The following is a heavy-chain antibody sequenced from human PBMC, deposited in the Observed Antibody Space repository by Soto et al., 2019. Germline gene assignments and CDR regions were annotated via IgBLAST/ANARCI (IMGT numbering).Heavy chain of an antibody. Sequence: SETLSLTCTVSGGSISNYCWSWIRQPPGKGLEWIGYIYYSGSTNCNPSLKSRVTISVDTSKNQFSLKLSSVTAADTAVYYCARHGQWLVTGYFYYGMDVWGQGTTVTVSS. CDR1: GGSISNYC. CDR3: ARHGQWLVTGYFYYGMDV. D-gene: IGHD6-19*01. CDR2: IYYSGST. J-gene: IGHJ6*02. V-gene: IGHV4-59*08.